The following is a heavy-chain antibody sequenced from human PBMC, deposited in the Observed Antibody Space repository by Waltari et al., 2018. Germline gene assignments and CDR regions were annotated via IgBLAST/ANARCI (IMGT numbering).Heavy chain of an antibody. CDR2: ISWNSGSI. Sequence: EVQLVESGGGLVQPGRSLRLSCSASGFTFDDYAMHWVRHAPGKGLEWVSGISWNSGSIGYADSVKGRFTISRDNAKNSLYLQMNSLRAEDTALYYCAKDMVHSSSTQPEWHWFDPWGQGTLVTVSS. J-gene: IGHJ5*02. V-gene: IGHV3-9*01. CDR3: AKDMVHSSSTQPEWHWFDP. CDR1: GFTFDDYA. D-gene: IGHD6-13*01.